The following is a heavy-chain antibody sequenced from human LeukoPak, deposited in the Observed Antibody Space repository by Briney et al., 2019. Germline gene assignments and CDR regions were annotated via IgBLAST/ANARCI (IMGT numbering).Heavy chain of an antibody. V-gene: IGHV3-7*01. CDR2: IRQDGVEK. CDR3: ARDGTAAGLYFDF. CDR1: GFTFSSYW. D-gene: IGHD6-13*01. Sequence: GGSLRLSCAVPGFTFSSYWMNWVRQAPGKGLEWVASIRQDGVEKSYVDSVKGRFIISRDSAKNSLYLQMSSLRAEDTAVYYCARDGTAAGLYFDFWGQGTLVTVSS. J-gene: IGHJ4*02.